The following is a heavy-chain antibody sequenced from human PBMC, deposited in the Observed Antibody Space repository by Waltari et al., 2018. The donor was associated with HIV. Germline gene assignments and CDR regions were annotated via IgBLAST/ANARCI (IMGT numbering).Heavy chain of an antibody. CDR1: GFTFSGSA. J-gene: IGHJ6*02. CDR2: IRSKANSYAT. V-gene: IGHV3-73*02. D-gene: IGHD3-22*01. Sequence: EVQLVESGGGLVQPGGSLNLSCAASGFTFSGSAMHGVRQTSGKGLEWVGRIRSKANSYATAYAASVKGRFTISRDDSKNTAYLQMNSLKTEDTAVYYCTRLRHYYDSSGYFFTDVWGQGTTVTVSS. CDR3: TRLRHYYDSSGYFFTDV.